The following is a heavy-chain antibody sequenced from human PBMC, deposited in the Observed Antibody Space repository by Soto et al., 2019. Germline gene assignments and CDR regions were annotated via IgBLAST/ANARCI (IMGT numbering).Heavy chain of an antibody. J-gene: IGHJ3*02. CDR3: AKDIAGSYGNSGWWGDAFDI. V-gene: IGHV3-9*01. D-gene: IGHD6-19*01. Sequence: EVQRVESGGGLIQPGRSLRLSCAASGFTFDDYAMHWVRQAPGKGLEWVSGISWNSGSIGYADSVKGRFTISRDNAKNSLYLQMNSLRAEDTALYYCAKDIAGSYGNSGWWGDAFDIWGQGTMVTVSS. CDR1: GFTFDDYA. CDR2: ISWNSGSI.